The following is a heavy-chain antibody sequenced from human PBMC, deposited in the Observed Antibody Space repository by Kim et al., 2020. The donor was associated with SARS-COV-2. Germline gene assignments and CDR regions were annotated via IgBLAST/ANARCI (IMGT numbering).Heavy chain of an antibody. J-gene: IGHJ4*02. CDR2: IYYSGST. Sequence: SETLSLTCTVSGGSISSSSYYWGWIRQPPGKGLEWIGSIYYSGSTYYNPSLKSRVTISVDTSKNQFSLKLSSVTAADTAVYYCATGGIAAAAPGYYFDYWGQGTLVTVSS. CDR1: GGSISSSSYY. D-gene: IGHD6-13*01. V-gene: IGHV4-39*01. CDR3: ATGGIAAAAPGYYFDY.